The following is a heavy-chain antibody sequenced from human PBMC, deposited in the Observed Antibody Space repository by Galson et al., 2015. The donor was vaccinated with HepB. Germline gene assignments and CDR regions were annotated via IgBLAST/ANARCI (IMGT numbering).Heavy chain of an antibody. CDR3: AKGVRNDVWVHFDY. D-gene: IGHD3-16*01. V-gene: IGHV3-23*01. Sequence: SLRLSCAASGFTFSSYAINWVRQAPGKGLEWVSAISGNGDSTYYADSVKGRFTISRDNSKNTLYLQMDSLRVEDTAVYYCAKGVRNDVWVHFDYWGQGTLATVSS. J-gene: IGHJ4*02. CDR1: GFTFSSYA. CDR2: ISGNGDST.